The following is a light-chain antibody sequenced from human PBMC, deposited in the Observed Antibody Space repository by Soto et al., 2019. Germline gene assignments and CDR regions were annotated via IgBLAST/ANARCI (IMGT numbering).Light chain of an antibody. CDR1: QSVSSSY. CDR2: GAS. V-gene: IGKV3-20*01. Sequence: EIVLTQSPGTLSLSPGERATLSCRASQSVSSSYLAWYQQNPGQAPRLLIYGASTRATGIPDRFSGSGSGTDFTLTISRLEPEDFAVYYCQQYGNSPLTFGGGTKVDIK. CDR3: QQYGNSPLT. J-gene: IGKJ4*01.